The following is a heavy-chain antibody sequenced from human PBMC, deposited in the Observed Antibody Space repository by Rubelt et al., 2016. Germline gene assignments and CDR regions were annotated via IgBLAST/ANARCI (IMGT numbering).Heavy chain of an antibody. D-gene: IGHD2-2*01. Sequence: QVQLQESGPGLVKASETLSLTCSISGGSITNYYWSWIRQPPGRGLEWIGYIYFSGSTSYNPSLKSRVTISEDASKNQVSLRLSSVTAADTAVYYCARSAAPLQWFDPWGQGTLVTVSS. CDR3: ARSAAPLQWFDP. CDR2: IYFSGST. CDR1: GGSITNYY. V-gene: IGHV4-59*01. J-gene: IGHJ5*02.